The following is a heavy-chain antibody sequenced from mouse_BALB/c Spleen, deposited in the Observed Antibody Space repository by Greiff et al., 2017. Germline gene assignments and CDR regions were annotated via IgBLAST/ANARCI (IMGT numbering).Heavy chain of an antibody. CDR2: IRGGGST. CDR3: AKQEGGNYGAWFAY. Sequence: VNVVESGPGLVAPSQSLSITCTVSGFSLTDYGVSWIRQPPGKGLEWLGVIRGGGSTYYNSALKSRLSISKDNSKSQVFLKMNSLQTDDTAMYYCAKQEGGNYGAWFAYGGQGTLVTGSA. V-gene: IGHV2-6-5*01. D-gene: IGHD2-1*01. J-gene: IGHJ3*01. CDR1: GFSLTDYG.